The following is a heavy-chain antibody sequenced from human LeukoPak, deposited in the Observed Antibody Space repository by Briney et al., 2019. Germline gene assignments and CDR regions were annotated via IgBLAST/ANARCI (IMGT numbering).Heavy chain of an antibody. CDR2: ISSSSSYI. CDR1: GFTFSSYS. J-gene: IGHJ5*02. D-gene: IGHD7-27*01. Sequence: GGSLGLSCAASGFTFSSYSMNWFRQAPGKGLEWVSSISSSSSYIYYADSVKGRFTISRDNAKNSLYLQMNSLRAEDTAVYYCARGVTGRGFDPWGQGTLVTVSS. CDR3: ARGVTGRGFDP. V-gene: IGHV3-21*01.